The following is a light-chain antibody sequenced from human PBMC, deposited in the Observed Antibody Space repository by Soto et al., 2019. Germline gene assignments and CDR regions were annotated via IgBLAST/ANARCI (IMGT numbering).Light chain of an antibody. CDR2: DVT. CDR3: CSYPGGDSLK. V-gene: IGLV2-11*01. J-gene: IGLJ2*01. Sequence: QSALTQPPSVSGSPGQSVTISCTGTSSDVGAYNYVSWHQQHPGKAPKLVIYDVTQRPSGVPDRFSASKSGNTASPTISGLQAEDEADYYCCSYPGGDSLKFGGGTKVTVL. CDR1: SSDVGAYNY.